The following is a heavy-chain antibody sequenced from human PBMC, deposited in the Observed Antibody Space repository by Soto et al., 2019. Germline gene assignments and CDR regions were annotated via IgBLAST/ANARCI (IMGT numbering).Heavy chain of an antibody. D-gene: IGHD3-16*01. CDR2: IYNSAST. Sequence: SETLSLTCTVSGDSISTYYWTWIRQPPGKGLEWIGYIYNSASTKYNPSLKSRVTISVDTSKNQFSLKLRSVTAADTAVYYCARGRFDFIWGSPAPYLDYWGQGALVTVSS. CDR1: GDSISTYY. J-gene: IGHJ4*02. CDR3: ARGRFDFIWGSPAPYLDY. V-gene: IGHV4-59*01.